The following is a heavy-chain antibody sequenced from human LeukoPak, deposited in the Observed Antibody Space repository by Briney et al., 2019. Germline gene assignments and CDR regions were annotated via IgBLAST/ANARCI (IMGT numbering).Heavy chain of an antibody. V-gene: IGHV3-74*01. Sequence: PGGSLRLSCAASGFTFDDYGMSWVRQAPGKGLVWVSHINADGSSTTYADSVKGRFTISRDNAQNTLYLQMNSLRAEDTAVYHCANINIGDSWGQGTLVTVSS. J-gene: IGHJ4*02. CDR2: INADGSST. CDR1: GFTFDDYG. CDR3: ANINIGDS.